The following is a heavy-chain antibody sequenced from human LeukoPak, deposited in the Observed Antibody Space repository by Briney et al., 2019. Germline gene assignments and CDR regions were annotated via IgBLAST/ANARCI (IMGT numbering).Heavy chain of an antibody. CDR3: ATALPVMYYYDSSGYSVVNYFDY. V-gene: IGHV3-23*01. D-gene: IGHD3-22*01. J-gene: IGHJ4*02. CDR2: ISGSGGST. CDR1: GFTFSSYA. Sequence: GGSLRLSCAASGFTFSSYAMSWVRQAPGKGLEWVSAISGSGGSTYYADSVKGRFTISRDNSKNTLYLQMNSLRAEDTAVYYCATALPVMYYYDSSGYSVVNYFDYWGQGTLVTVSS.